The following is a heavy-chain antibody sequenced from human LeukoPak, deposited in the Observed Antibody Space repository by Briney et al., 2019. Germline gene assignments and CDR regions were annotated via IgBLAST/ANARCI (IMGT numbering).Heavy chain of an antibody. CDR2: INPNSGGT. CDR1: GYTFTGYY. CDR3: GRPGRYYSSGYYDT. V-gene: IGHV1-2*06. J-gene: IGHJ5*02. Sequence: GASVKVSCKASGYTFTGYYMHWVRQAPGQGLEWMGRINPNSGGTNYAQKFQGRVTMTRDTSISTAYMELSRLRSDDAAVYYCGRPGRYYSSGYYDTWGQGTLVTVSS. D-gene: IGHD3-22*01.